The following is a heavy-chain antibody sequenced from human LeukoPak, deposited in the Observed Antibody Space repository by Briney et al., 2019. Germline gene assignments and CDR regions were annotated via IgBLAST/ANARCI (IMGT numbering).Heavy chain of an antibody. D-gene: IGHD3-10*01. V-gene: IGHV4-34*01. CDR3: ARNQRAMVRGALDY. CDR2: INHSGST. CDR1: GGSFSGYY. Sequence: PSETLSLTCAVYGGSFSGYYWSWIRQPPGKGLEWIGEINHSGSTNYNPSLKSRVTISVDTSKNQFSLKLSSVTAADTAVYYRARNQRAMVRGALDYWGQGTLVTVSS. J-gene: IGHJ4*02.